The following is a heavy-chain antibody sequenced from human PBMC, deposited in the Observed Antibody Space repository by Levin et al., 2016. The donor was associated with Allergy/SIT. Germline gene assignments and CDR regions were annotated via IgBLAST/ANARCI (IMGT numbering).Heavy chain of an antibody. D-gene: IGHD3-9*01. CDR2: INPNSGGT. CDR3: ARDQYDILTGYYSSGWSDP. J-gene: IGHJ5*02. Sequence: WVRQAPGQGLEWMGWINPNSGGTNYAQKFQGRVTMTRDTSVSTAYMELSRLRSDDTAVYYCARDQYDILTGYYSSGWSDPWGQGTLVTVSS. V-gene: IGHV1-2*02.